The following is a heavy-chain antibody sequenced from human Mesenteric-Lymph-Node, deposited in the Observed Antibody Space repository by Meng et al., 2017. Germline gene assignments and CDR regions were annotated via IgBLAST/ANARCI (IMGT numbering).Heavy chain of an antibody. CDR1: GGNFSSYA. V-gene: IGHV1-69*01. Sequence: GGDVKERGSSGKCPGKCSGGNFSSYAISWVRQAPGPGLELMGGIIPIFGTANYAQKFQGRVTITADESTSTAYMELSSLRSEDTAVYYCAAMRDRFGEFTNYYFDYWGQGTLVTVSS. CDR3: AAMRDRFGEFTNYYFDY. CDR2: IIPIFGTA. D-gene: IGHD3-16*01. J-gene: IGHJ4*02.